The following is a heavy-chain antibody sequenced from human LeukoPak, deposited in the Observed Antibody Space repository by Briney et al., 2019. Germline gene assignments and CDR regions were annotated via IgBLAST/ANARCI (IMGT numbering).Heavy chain of an antibody. Sequence: SSETLSLTCAVYGGSFSGYYWSWIRQPPGKGLEWIGEINHSGSTNYNPSLKSRVTISVDTSKNQFSLKLSSVTAADTAVYYCARLAVGRVDYYYYMDVWGKGTTVTVSS. CDR2: INHSGST. J-gene: IGHJ6*03. D-gene: IGHD3/OR15-3a*01. CDR3: ARLAVGRVDYYYYMDV. V-gene: IGHV4-34*01. CDR1: GGSFSGYY.